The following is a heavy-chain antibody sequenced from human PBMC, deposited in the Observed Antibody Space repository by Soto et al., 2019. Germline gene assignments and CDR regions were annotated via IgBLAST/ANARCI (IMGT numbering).Heavy chain of an antibody. V-gene: IGHV1-2*04. CDR2: INPNSGGT. J-gene: IGHJ4*02. CDR3: ARTLGYSSRWYLSFDY. CDR1: GYTFTGYY. Sequence: ASVKVSCKASGYTFTGYYMHWLRQAPGQGLEWMGWINPNSGGTNYAQKFQGWVTMTRDTSISTAYMELSRLRSDDTAVYYCARTLGYSSRWYLSFDYWGQGTLVTVS. D-gene: IGHD6-19*01.